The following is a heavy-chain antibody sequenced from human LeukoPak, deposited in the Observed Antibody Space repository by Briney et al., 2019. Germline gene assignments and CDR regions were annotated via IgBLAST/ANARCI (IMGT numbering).Heavy chain of an antibody. Sequence: SETLSLTCTVSGGSFSSYYWSWIRQPPGKRLEWISYIYYSGSTNYNPSLKSRVSMSVDTAKNQFSLNLNSVTAADTAVYYCARTEYFFDHWGQGTLVTVSS. D-gene: IGHD3-10*01. V-gene: IGHV4-59*01. J-gene: IGHJ4*02. CDR1: GGSFSSYY. CDR2: IYYSGST. CDR3: ARTEYFFDH.